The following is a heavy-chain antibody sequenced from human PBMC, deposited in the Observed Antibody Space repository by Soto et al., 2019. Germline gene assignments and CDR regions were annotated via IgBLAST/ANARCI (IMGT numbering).Heavy chain of an antibody. CDR3: AGVNLNTVWDLAP. J-gene: IGHJ5*02. Sequence: VKVSSKDSGYTVNSYTMHWVRQAPGQRLEWMGWINAGNGNTKYSQKFQGRVTITRDTSASTAYMELSSLRSEDTAVYYCAGVNLNTVWDLAPRGKGTLVPVSS. D-gene: IGHD3-16*01. V-gene: IGHV1-3*01. CDR1: GYTVNSYT. CDR2: INAGNGNT.